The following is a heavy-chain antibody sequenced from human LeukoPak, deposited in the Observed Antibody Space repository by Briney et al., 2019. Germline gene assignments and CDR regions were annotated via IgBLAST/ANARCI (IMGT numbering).Heavy chain of an antibody. CDR1: GYTFTSYD. V-gene: IGHV1-8*01. D-gene: IGHD3-16*02. CDR3: ARTYYDYVWGSYRPIDY. Sequence: ASVKVSCKAPGYTFTSYDINWVRQATGQGLEWMGWMNPNSGNTGYAQKFQGRVTMTRNTSISTAYMELSSLRSEDTAVYYCARTYYDYVWGSYRPIDYWGQGTLVTVSS. J-gene: IGHJ4*02. CDR2: MNPNSGNT.